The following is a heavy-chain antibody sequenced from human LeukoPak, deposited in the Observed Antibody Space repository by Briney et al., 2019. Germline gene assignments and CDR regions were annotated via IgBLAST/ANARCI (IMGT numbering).Heavy chain of an antibody. D-gene: IGHD6-13*01. V-gene: IGHV4-59*01. CDR3: ARQTYSSSWYGD. CDR1: GGSISPYY. CDR2: IYYSGST. Sequence: PSETLSLTCTVSGGSISPYYWTRIRQPPGKGLEWIGHIYYSGSTNYNPSLKSRVTISVDTSKNQFSLKLSSMTAADTAVYYCARQTYSSSWYGDWGQGTLVTVSS. J-gene: IGHJ4*02.